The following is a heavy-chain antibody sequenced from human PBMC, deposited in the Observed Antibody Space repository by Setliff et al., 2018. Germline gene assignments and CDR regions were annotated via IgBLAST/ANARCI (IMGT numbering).Heavy chain of an antibody. J-gene: IGHJ6*03. CDR1: GFTVSSFS. Sequence: RLSCAASGFTVSSFSMHWVRQAPVKGLDWVATLSDDGSNEFYADSVKGRFTISRDTSKNTLYLQMDSLRTEDTAVYYCAKSSVASTFYYFYYMDVWGKGTTVTVSS. D-gene: IGHD6-19*01. CDR3: AKSSVASTFYYFYYMDV. V-gene: IGHV3-30*18. CDR2: LSDDGSNE.